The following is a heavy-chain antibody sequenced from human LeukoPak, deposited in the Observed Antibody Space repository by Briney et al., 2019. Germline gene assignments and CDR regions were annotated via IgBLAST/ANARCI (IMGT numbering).Heavy chain of an antibody. CDR1: GFTFSTNA. V-gene: IGHV3-23*01. Sequence: GGSLRLSCTTSGFTFSTNAMSWVRQAPGKGLEWVSTIGGHETFYADSVKGRFTISRDNSKNTVYLHMSSLRVVDTAVYYCAKRPDCSTTNCFRFEYWGQGTLVTVSS. CDR3: AKRPDCSTTNCFRFEY. J-gene: IGHJ4*02. CDR2: IGGHET. D-gene: IGHD2-2*01.